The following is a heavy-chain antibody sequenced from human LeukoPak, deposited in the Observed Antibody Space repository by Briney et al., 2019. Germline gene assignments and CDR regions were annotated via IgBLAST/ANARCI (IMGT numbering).Heavy chain of an antibody. CDR3: AKGAAGTSALVYWYCDL. V-gene: IGHV3-9*01. Sequence: GGSLGLSCAASGFTFDDYAMHWVRQAPGKGLEWVSGISWNSGSIGYADSVKGRFTISRDNTKNSLYLQMNSLRAEDTALYYCAKGAAGTSALVYWYCDLWGRGTLVTVSS. J-gene: IGHJ2*01. CDR1: GFTFDDYA. D-gene: IGHD6-13*01. CDR2: ISWNSGSI.